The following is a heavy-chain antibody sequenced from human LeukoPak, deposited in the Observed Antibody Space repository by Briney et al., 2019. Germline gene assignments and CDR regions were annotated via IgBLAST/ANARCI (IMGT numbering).Heavy chain of an antibody. V-gene: IGHV3-30-3*01. CDR2: ISYDGSNK. D-gene: IGHD3-10*01. CDR3: AREYYRTMVRGGGLDY. CDR1: GFTFSSYA. J-gene: IGHJ4*02. Sequence: PGGSLRLSCAASGFTFSSYAMHWVRQAPGKGLEWVAVISYDGSNKYYADSVKGRFTISRDNSKNTLYLQMNSLRAEDTAVYYCAREYYRTMVRGGGLDYWGQGTLVTVSS.